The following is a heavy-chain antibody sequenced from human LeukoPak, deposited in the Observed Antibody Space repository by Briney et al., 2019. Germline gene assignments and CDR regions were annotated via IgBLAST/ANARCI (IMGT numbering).Heavy chain of an antibody. CDR1: GFTVSSNY. CDR3: ARESVARIRGWFDP. J-gene: IGHJ5*02. V-gene: IGHV3-66*01. Sequence: GGSLRLSCAASGFTVSSNYMSWVRQAPGKGLEWVSVIYSGGSTYYADSVKGRFTISRDNSKNTLYLQMNSLRAEDTAVYYCARESVARIRGWFDPWGQGTLVTVSS. CDR2: IYSGGST. D-gene: IGHD3-3*02.